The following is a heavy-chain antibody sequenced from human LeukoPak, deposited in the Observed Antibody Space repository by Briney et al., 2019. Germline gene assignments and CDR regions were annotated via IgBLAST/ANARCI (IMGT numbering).Heavy chain of an antibody. CDR3: TTDIPPFDY. V-gene: IGHV3-15*01. CDR1: GLIFNNYA. Sequence: GGSLRLSCAASGLIFNNYAMTWVRQAPGKGLEWVGRIKSKTDGGTTDYAAPVKGRFTISRDDSKNTLYLQMNSLKTEDTAVYYCTTDIPPFDYWGQGTLVTVSS. J-gene: IGHJ4*02. CDR2: IKSKTDGGTT.